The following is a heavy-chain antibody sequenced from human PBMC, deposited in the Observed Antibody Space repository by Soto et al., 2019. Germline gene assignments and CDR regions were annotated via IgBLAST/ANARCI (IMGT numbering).Heavy chain of an antibody. CDR1: GFTFSTYW. Sequence: EVQLVESGGGIVQPGGSLRLSCAASGFTFSTYWMHWVRQAPGKGLVWVSRISGDGSSTSYADSVKGRFTISRDNAKDILYLQLNSLRAEDTAVYYCARGVAHRYCFGDPWGQGTLVTVSS. J-gene: IGHJ5*02. V-gene: IGHV3-74*01. CDR3: ARGVAHRYCFGDP. CDR2: ISGDGSST. D-gene: IGHD2-15*01.